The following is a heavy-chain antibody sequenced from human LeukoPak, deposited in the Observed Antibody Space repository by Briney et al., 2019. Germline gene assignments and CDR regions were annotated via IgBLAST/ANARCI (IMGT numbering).Heavy chain of an antibody. V-gene: IGHV1-69*06. CDR3: ASWQMTTVTTLAFDI. J-gene: IGHJ3*02. D-gene: IGHD4-17*01. Sequence: SVKVSCKASGGTFSSYAISWVRQAPGQGLKWMGGIIPIFGTANYAQKFQGRVTITADKSTSTAYMELSSLRSEDTAVYYCASWQMTTVTTLAFDIWGQGTMVTVSS. CDR2: IIPIFGTA. CDR1: GGTFSSYA.